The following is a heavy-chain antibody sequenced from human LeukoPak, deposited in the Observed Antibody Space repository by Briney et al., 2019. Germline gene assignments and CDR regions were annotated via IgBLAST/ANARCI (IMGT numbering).Heavy chain of an antibody. J-gene: IGHJ3*02. Sequence: PSETLSLTCTVSGDSINSNNYYWGWIRQPPGKGLEWIGNIYYNGRTYYSPSLKSRVTISVDTSKNQFSLKLSSVTAADTAVYYCAREDIVVVPAARRCVAFDIWGQGTMVTVSS. V-gene: IGHV4-39*07. D-gene: IGHD2-2*01. CDR1: GDSINSNNYY. CDR2: IYYNGRT. CDR3: AREDIVVVPAARRCVAFDI.